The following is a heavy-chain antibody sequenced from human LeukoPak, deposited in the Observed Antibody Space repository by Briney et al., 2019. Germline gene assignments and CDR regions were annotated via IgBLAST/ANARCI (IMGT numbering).Heavy chain of an antibody. CDR2: INTNTGNP. D-gene: IGHD3-9*01. CDR3: ARGKRYFDWLSEFDY. V-gene: IGHV7-4-1*02. CDR1: GYTFTSYA. J-gene: IGHJ4*02. Sequence: ASVKVSCKASGYTFTSYAMNWVRQAPGQGLEWMGWINTNTGNPTYAQGFTGRFVFSLDTSVSTVYLQISSLKAEDTAVYYCARGKRYFDWLSEFDYWGQGTLVTVSS.